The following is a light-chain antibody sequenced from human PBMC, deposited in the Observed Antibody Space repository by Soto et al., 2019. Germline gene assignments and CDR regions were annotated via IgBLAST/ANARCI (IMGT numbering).Light chain of an antibody. V-gene: IGLV4-69*01. CDR2: LNSDGSH. CDR3: QTWGTGIQL. CDR1: SGHSSYA. J-gene: IGLJ3*02. Sequence: QPVLTQSPSASASLGASVKLTCTLSSGHSSYAIAWHQQQPEKGPRYLMKLNSDGSHSKGDRIPDRFSGSSSGAERYLTICSLQSEDEADYYCQTWGTGIQLFGGGTKVTVL.